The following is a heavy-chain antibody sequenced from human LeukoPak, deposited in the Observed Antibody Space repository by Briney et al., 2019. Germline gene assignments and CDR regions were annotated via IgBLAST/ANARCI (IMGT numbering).Heavy chain of an antibody. Sequence: ASVKVSCKASGYTFTSYGISWVRQAPGQGLEWMGGIIPIFGTANYAQKFQGRVTITADESTSTAYMELSSLRSEDTAVYYCARGYCSSTSCPIQDYGMDVWGQGTTVTVSS. CDR2: IIPIFGTA. CDR1: GYTFTSYG. V-gene: IGHV1-69*13. D-gene: IGHD2-2*01. CDR3: ARGYCSSTSCPIQDYGMDV. J-gene: IGHJ6*02.